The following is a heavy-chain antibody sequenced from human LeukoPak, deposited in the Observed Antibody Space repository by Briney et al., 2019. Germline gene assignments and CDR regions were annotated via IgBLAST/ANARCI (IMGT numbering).Heavy chain of an antibody. CDR1: GFTFSSYW. D-gene: IGHD6-19*01. J-gene: IGHJ4*02. V-gene: IGHV3-7*01. CDR3: ARDPRYSSGWYYDY. Sequence: GGSLRLSCAASGFTFSSYWMSWVRQAPGKGLEWVANIKQDGSEKYYVDSVKGRFTISRDNAKNSLYLQMNSLRAEDTAVYYCARDPRYSSGWYYDYWGQGTLVTVSS. CDR2: IKQDGSEK.